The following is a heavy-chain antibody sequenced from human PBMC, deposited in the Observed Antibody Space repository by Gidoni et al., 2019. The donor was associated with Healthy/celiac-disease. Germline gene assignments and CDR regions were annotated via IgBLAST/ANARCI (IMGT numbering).Heavy chain of an antibody. CDR3: VKGASGSRYYFDY. V-gene: IGHV3-64D*06. D-gene: IGHD1-26*01. CDR1: GLPFSSYA. Sequence: EVQLVESGGGLVQPGGSLRLPCSASGLPFSSYAMHWVRQAPGKGLENVSAISSNGGSTYYADSVKGRFTISRDNSKNTLYLQMSSLRAEDTAVYYCVKGASGSRYYFDYWGQGTLVTVSS. J-gene: IGHJ4*02. CDR2: ISSNGGST.